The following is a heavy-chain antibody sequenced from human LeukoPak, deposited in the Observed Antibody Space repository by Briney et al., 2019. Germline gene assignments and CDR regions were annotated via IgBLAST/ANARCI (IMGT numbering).Heavy chain of an antibody. V-gene: IGHV4-39*07. D-gene: IGHD1-7*01. CDR2: IYYSGTD. Sequence: SETLSLTCTVSGGSISSISYYWCWLRQPPGKGLQWIGHIYYSGTDFYNPSLKSRVTISVDTSKNQFSLKLTSVTAADTALYYCARLNGNFQNFYDYWGQGTLVTVSS. J-gene: IGHJ4*02. CDR1: GGSISSISYY. CDR3: ARLNGNFQNFYDY.